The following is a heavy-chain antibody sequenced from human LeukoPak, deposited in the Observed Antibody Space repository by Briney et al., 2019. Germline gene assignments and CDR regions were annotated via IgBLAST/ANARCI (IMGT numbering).Heavy chain of an antibody. CDR3: ARDLTYSGSTDRDDAFDI. Sequence: SETLSLTCTVSGGSISSYYWSWIRQPPGKGLEWIGFIHYTGSTNYNPSLRSRVTMSVDTSKNQFSLKLSSVTAADTAVYYCARDLTYSGSTDRDDAFDIWGQGTMVTVSS. D-gene: IGHD1-26*01. J-gene: IGHJ3*02. V-gene: IGHV4-59*01. CDR1: GGSISSYY. CDR2: IHYTGST.